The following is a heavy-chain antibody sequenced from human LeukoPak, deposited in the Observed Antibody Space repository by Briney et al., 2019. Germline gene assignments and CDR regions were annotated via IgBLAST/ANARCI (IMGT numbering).Heavy chain of an antibody. CDR3: ATGRSYYGSGSPGVWFDP. V-gene: IGHV1-24*01. CDR1: GYTLTELS. D-gene: IGHD3-10*01. CDR2: FDPEDGET. J-gene: IGHJ5*02. Sequence: PWASVKVSCKVSGYTLTELSMHWVRQAPGKGLEWMGGFDPEDGETIYAQKFQGRVTMTEDTSTDTAYMELSSLRSEDTAVYYCATGRSYYGSGSPGVWFDPWGQGTLVTVSS.